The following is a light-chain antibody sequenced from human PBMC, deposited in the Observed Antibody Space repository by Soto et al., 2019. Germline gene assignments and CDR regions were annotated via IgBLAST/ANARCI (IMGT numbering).Light chain of an antibody. CDR3: ISYTVSRSYV. CDR1: SSDIGTYDH. CDR2: SVS. Sequence: QSVLTQPASVSGSPGRSITISCNGTSSDIGTYDHVAWFQQFPGKTPKLVIYSVSDRPSGVSYRFSGSKSGNTASLTISGLQADDEADYYCISYTVSRSYVFGTGTKVA. J-gene: IGLJ1*01. V-gene: IGLV2-14*01.